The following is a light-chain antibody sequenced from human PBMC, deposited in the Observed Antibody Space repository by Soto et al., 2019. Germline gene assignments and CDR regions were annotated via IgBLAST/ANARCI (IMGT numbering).Light chain of an antibody. CDR1: SSDVGGYSY. V-gene: IGLV2-14*01. Sequence: QSALTQPASVSGSPGQSITISCTGTSSDVGGYSYVSWYQQHPGKAPKLMIYEVSNRPSGVSNRFSGSKSGSTASLTISGLQPEDEADYYCSSYTSSSTLVFGGGTKLTVL. CDR2: EVS. J-gene: IGLJ2*01. CDR3: SSYTSSSTLV.